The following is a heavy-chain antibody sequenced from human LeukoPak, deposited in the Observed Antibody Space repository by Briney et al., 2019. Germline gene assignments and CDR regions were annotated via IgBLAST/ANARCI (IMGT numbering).Heavy chain of an antibody. D-gene: IGHD4/OR15-4a*01. V-gene: IGHV3-23*01. CDR2: ISGGRTST. J-gene: IGHJ4*02. CDR1: GFTFRRYG. CDR3: ARRAGAYSHPYDY. Sequence: GGTLRPSCAASGFTFRRYGMTWVRQAPGKGLEWVSNISGGRTSTYYADSVRGRFTISRDNSKNTLYLQMNSLRAEDTAVYYCARRAGAYSHPYDYWGQGTLVTVSS.